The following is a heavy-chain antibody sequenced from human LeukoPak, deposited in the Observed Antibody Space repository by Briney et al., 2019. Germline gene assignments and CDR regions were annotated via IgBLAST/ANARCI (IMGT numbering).Heavy chain of an antibody. CDR3: ARGLSPIDY. CDR2: MNPDSDNA. Sequence: ASVKVSCKASGYTFTSYDISWVRQATGRGLEWLGWMNPDSDNAGYAQKFQGRVTMSRNTSISTAYMELSSLRSEDTAVYYCARGLSPIDYWGQGTLVTVSS. J-gene: IGHJ4*02. V-gene: IGHV1-8*01. CDR1: GYTFTSYD.